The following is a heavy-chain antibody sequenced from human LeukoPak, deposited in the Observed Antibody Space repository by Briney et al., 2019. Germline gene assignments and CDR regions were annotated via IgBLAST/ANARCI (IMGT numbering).Heavy chain of an antibody. D-gene: IGHD6-19*01. V-gene: IGHV3-23*01. Sequence: GGSLRLSCAASGFTFNNYTMNWVRQAPGKGLEWVSTIVGSGDTTYYADSVKGRFTVSRDNSKNTLYLQMNGLRVEDTAVYYCAKGRSAGYWYFDLWGRGTLVTVFS. CDR1: GFTFNNYT. CDR3: AKGRSAGYWYFDL. CDR2: IVGSGDTT. J-gene: IGHJ2*01.